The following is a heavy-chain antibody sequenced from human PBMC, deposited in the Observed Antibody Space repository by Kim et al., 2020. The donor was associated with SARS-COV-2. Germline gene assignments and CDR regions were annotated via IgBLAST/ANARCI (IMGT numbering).Heavy chain of an antibody. Sequence: GGSLRLSCAASGFTVSSNYMSWVRQAPGKGLEWVSVIYSGGSTYYADSVKGRFTISRDNSKNTLYLQMNSLRAEDTAVYYCARGADPYYDFWSGLTPFDYWGQGTLVTVSS. CDR2: IYSGGST. D-gene: IGHD3-3*01. CDR1: GFTVSSNY. J-gene: IGHJ4*02. CDR3: ARGADPYYDFWSGLTPFDY. V-gene: IGHV3-53*01.